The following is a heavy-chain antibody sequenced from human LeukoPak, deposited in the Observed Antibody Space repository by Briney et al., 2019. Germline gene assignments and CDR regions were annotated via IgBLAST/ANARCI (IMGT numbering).Heavy chain of an antibody. J-gene: IGHJ5*02. V-gene: IGHV4-4*07. Sequence: SETLSLTCTVSGGSISSYYWSWIRQPPGKGLEWIGRVFTSGIISGNTNYNPSLKSRVTISVDTSKNQFSLKLSSVTAADTAVYYCATAVAGNNWFDPWGQGTLVTVSS. CDR3: ATAVAGNNWFDP. D-gene: IGHD6-19*01. CDR1: GGSISSYY. CDR2: VFTSGIISGNT.